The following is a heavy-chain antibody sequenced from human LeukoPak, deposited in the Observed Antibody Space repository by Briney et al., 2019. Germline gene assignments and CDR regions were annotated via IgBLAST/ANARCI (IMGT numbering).Heavy chain of an antibody. V-gene: IGHV1-69*13. Sequence: SVKVSCTASGYTFTAYYMHWVRQAPGQGLEWMGGIIPIFGTANYAQKFQGRVTITADESTSTAYMELSSLRSEDTAVYYCARDQRWLQINWFDPWGQGTLVTVSS. D-gene: IGHD5-24*01. J-gene: IGHJ5*02. CDR2: IIPIFGTA. CDR1: GYTFTAYY. CDR3: ARDQRWLQINWFDP.